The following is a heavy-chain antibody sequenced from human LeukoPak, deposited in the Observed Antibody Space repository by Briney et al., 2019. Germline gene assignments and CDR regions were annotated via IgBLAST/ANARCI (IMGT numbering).Heavy chain of an antibody. V-gene: IGHV4-61*02. J-gene: IGHJ4*02. Sequence: SQTLSLTCTVSGGSISSGSYYWSWIRQPAGKGLEWIGRIYTRGSTNYNPSLKSRVTISVDTSKNQFSLKLSSVTAADTAVYYCARAEISIAAAGDYWGQGTLVTVSS. CDR3: ARAEISIAAAGDY. CDR2: IYTRGST. D-gene: IGHD6-13*01. CDR1: GGSISSGSYY.